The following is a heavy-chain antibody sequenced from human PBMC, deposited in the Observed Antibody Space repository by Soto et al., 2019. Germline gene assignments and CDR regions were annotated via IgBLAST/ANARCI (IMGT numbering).Heavy chain of an antibody. V-gene: IGHV1-18*01. J-gene: IGHJ5*02. CDR3: ARDWNGGEGFDP. CDR1: GYTFSTYG. D-gene: IGHD1-1*01. Sequence: QVQLVQSGAEVKKPGASVKVSCKASGYTFSTYGFSWVRQAPGQGLEWMGWIGADNGDTNYAQNFQGRVTMTTDTSTTQSYMDLRSLTADDAAVYFCARDWNGGEGFDPWGQGTLVTVSS. CDR2: IGADNGDT.